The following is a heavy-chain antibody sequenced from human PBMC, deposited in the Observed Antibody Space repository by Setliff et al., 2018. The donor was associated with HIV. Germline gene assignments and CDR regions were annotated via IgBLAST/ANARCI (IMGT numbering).Heavy chain of an antibody. V-gene: IGHV3-30*04. D-gene: IGHD3-10*01. CDR2: ITSDGSNE. CDR3: ARDQLAMVRRNGLDV. CDR1: GFIFSNYA. J-gene: IGHJ6*02. Sequence: GGSLRLSCAASGFIFSNYAMQWVRQAPGKGLEWVAAITSDGSNEYYADSVKGRFTISRDNPKNTLYVQMNSLRVEDTAVYYCARDQLAMVRRNGLDVWGQGTTVTVSS.